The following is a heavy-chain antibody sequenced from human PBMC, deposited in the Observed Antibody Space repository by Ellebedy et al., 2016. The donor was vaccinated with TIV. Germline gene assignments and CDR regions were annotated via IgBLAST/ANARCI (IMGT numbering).Heavy chain of an antibody. J-gene: IGHJ4*02. D-gene: IGHD5-18*01. Sequence: SETLSLTXTVSGGSINGYYWSWIRQPAGKGLEWIGRIYASGTTNYNPSLKSRVTMSVDTSQKQFSLKLSSVTAADTAVYFCARDWVDTSMVTLFDYWGQGTLVTVSS. CDR1: GGSINGYY. V-gene: IGHV4-4*07. CDR3: ARDWVDTSMVTLFDY. CDR2: IYASGTT.